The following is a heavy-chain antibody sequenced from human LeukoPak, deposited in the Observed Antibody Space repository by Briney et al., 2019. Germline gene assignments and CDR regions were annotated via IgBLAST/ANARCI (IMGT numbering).Heavy chain of an antibody. D-gene: IGHD4-17*01. Sequence: SETLSLTCTVSGGSISSYYWSWIRQPPGKGLEWIGYIYYSGSTNYNPSLKSRVTISVDTSKNQFSLKLSSVTAADTAVYYCAKDLTYGDYAGGDAFDIWGQGTMVTVSS. CDR1: GGSISSYY. J-gene: IGHJ3*02. CDR2: IYYSGST. V-gene: IGHV4-59*01. CDR3: AKDLTYGDYAGGDAFDI.